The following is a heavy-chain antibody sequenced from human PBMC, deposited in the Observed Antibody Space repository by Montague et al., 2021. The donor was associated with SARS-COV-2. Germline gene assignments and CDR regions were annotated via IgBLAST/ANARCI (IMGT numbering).Heavy chain of an antibody. CDR3: ARGFDY. V-gene: IGHV4-59*08. CDR2: IYYSGST. J-gene: IGHJ4*02. Sequence: SETLSLTCAVYGGSFSPYYWAWIRQSPGKGLEWIGYIYYSGSTNYNPSLKSRVTISVDTSKNQFSLKLSSVTAADTAVYYCARGFDYWGQGTLVTVSS. CDR1: GGSFSPYY.